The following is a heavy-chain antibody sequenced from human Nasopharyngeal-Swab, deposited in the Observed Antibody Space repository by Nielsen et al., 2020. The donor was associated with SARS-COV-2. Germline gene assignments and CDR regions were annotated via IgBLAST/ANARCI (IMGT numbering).Heavy chain of an antibody. CDR2: ISTYDGDT. Sequence: ASVKVSCKASGYTFTSYGISWVRQAPGQGLEWMGWISTYDGDTNYAQKFQGRVTMTTDTSTSTAYMELRSLRSDDTAVYYCARNGITGTTGDYWGQGTLVTVSS. CDR1: GYTFTSYG. V-gene: IGHV1-18*01. D-gene: IGHD1-7*01. CDR3: ARNGITGTTGDY. J-gene: IGHJ4*02.